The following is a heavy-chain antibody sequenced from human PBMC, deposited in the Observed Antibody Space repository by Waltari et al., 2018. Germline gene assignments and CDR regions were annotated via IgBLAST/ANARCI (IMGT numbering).Heavy chain of an antibody. CDR1: GYTFTGYY. J-gene: IGHJ4*02. CDR3: ARGYCSSTSCYPFDY. Sequence: QVQLVQSGAEVKKPGASVKVSCKASGYTFTGYYMHWVRRAPGQGLEWMGWINPNSGGTNYAQKFQGWVTMTRDTSISTAYMELSRLRSDDTAMYYCARGYCSSTSCYPFDYWGQGTLVTVSS. D-gene: IGHD2-2*01. CDR2: INPNSGGT. V-gene: IGHV1-2*04.